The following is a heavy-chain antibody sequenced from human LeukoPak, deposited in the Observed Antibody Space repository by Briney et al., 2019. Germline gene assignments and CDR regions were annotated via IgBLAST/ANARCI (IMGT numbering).Heavy chain of an antibody. Sequence: GASVKVSCKASGYTFTSYGISWVRQAPGQGLEWMGWISAYNGNTNYAQKLQGRVNMTTDTSTSTAYMDLRSLRSDDTAVYYCARAPTYYYDSSGYPIDYWGQGTLVTVSS. CDR1: GYTFTSYG. V-gene: IGHV1-18*01. CDR2: ISAYNGNT. CDR3: ARAPTYYYDSSGYPIDY. D-gene: IGHD3-22*01. J-gene: IGHJ4*02.